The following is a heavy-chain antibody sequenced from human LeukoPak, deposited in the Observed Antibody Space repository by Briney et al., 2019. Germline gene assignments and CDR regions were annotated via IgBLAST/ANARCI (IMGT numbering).Heavy chain of an antibody. CDR1: GGSFSGYY. CDR2: INHSGST. CDR3: ARHRPNLYDYVWGSYRQGYFDY. D-gene: IGHD3-16*02. Sequence: PSETLSLTCAVYGGSFSGYYWSWIRQPPGKGLEWIGEINHSGSTNYNPSLKSRVTISVDTSKNQFSLKLSSVTAADTAVYYCARHRPNLYDYVWGSYRQGYFDYWGQGTLVTVSS. V-gene: IGHV4-34*01. J-gene: IGHJ4*02.